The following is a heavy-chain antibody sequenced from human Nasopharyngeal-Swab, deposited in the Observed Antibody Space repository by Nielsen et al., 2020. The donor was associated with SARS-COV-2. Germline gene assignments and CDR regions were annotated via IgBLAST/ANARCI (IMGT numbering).Heavy chain of an antibody. D-gene: IGHD1-26*01. CDR1: GGSISGYY. CDR2: VYFSGST. CDR3: ARAANSGDWYFDL. J-gene: IGHJ2*01. V-gene: IGHV4-59*13. Sequence: LRLSCSVSGGSISGYYWSWIRQPPGKGLEWIGYVYFSGSTNYNPSLKSRVTISVDTSKNQFSLKLTSVTAADTAVYYCARAANSGDWYFDLWGRGTLVTVSS.